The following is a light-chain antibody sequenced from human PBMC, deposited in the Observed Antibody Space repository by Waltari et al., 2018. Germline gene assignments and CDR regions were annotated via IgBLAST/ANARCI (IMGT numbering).Light chain of an antibody. J-gene: IGLJ1*01. CDR2: QDT. V-gene: IGLV3-1*01. CDR1: KLGDKY. CDR3: QAWDSSTPYV. Sequence: SYELTQPPSVSVPPGQTASITCSGDKLGDKYACWYQQKPGQSPVLVIYQDTKRPSGIPERFSGSNSGNTATLTISGTQAMDEADYYCQAWDSSTPYVFGPGTKVTVL.